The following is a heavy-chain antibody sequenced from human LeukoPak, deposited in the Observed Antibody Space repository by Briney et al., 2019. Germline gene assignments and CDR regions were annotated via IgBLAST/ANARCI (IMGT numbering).Heavy chain of an antibody. CDR1: GFTFSSYA. J-gene: IGHJ4*02. D-gene: IGHD6-13*01. CDR2: ISGSGGST. Sequence: PGGSLRLSCAASGFTFSSYAMSWVRQAPGKGLEWVSGISGSGGSTYYADSVKGRFTISRDNSENTLYLQMNSLRAEDTAVYYCAKGMSSSSVKPDSWGQGTLVSVPS. CDR3: AKGMSSSSVKPDS. V-gene: IGHV3-23*01.